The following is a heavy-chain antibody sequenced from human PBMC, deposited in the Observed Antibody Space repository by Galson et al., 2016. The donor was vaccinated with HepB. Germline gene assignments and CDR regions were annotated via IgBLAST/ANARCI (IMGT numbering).Heavy chain of an antibody. CDR2: INSDGTIS. V-gene: IGHV3-74*01. Sequence: SLRLACAASGFAFSSHWMHWVRQAPGKGLMWVARINSDGTISNYADSVKGRFTISRDNAKNTLYLEMNSLRAEDTAVYNCVRDHSVVPATAYNWFAPWGQGTLVTVSS. CDR3: VRDHSVVPATAYNWFAP. J-gene: IGHJ5*02. CDR1: GFAFSSHW. D-gene: IGHD2-21*02.